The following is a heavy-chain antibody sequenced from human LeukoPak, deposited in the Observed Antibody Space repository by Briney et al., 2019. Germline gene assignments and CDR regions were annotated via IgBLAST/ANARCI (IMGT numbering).Heavy chain of an antibody. Sequence: GGSLRLSCSASGFTFSSYAMHWVRQAPGKGLEYVSAISSNGGSTYYADSVKGRFTISRDNSKNTLYLQMNSLRAEDTAVYYCAKQQGAYNYYFDYWGQGTLVTVSS. J-gene: IGHJ4*02. V-gene: IGHV3-64*04. CDR2: ISSNGGST. CDR3: AKQQGAYNYYFDY. CDR1: GFTFSSYA. D-gene: IGHD5-24*01.